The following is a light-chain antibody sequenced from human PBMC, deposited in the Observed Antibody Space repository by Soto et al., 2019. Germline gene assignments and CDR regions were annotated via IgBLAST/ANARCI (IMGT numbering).Light chain of an antibody. Sequence: IVLTQSPGTLSLSTGDRATLSCRASQRVSSRYLAWYQQKPGQAPRLLIYDASNRATGIPARFSGSGSGTDFTLTISSLGPEDFAVYYCQQRHKWPITFGQGTRLDIK. J-gene: IGKJ5*01. CDR1: QRVSSRY. V-gene: IGKV3-11*01. CDR3: QQRHKWPIT. CDR2: DAS.